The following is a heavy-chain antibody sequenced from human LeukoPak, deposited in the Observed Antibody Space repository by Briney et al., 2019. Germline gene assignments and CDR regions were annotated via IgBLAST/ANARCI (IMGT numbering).Heavy chain of an antibody. CDR2: IYYSGRT. J-gene: IGHJ4*02. D-gene: IGHD4-17*01. CDR1: GGSISSGDYY. CDR3: ARTTVTTVRCLDY. Sequence: SETLSLTCAVSGGSISSGDYYWRWIRQPPGKGLEWIAYIYYSGRTYYNPSLMSRVTMSVYTSKNQFSLKLSSVTAADTAVYYCARTTVTTVRCLDYWGQGTLVTVSS. V-gene: IGHV4-30-4*08.